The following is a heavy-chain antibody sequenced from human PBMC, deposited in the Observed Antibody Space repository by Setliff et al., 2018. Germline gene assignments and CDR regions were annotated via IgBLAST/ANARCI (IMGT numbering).Heavy chain of an antibody. CDR3: LRLVRYCTKIACQATSGDEV. D-gene: IGHD2-8*01. CDR2: ISAYNGKT. Sequence: ASVKVSCKASGYTLINYGISWVRQAPGQGLEWMGWISAYNGKTYSAQKFQDRVTLTTHTSTNMGYLELRDLRSDDTAVYYCLRLVRYCTKIACQATSGDEVWGLGTLVTVSS. J-gene: IGHJ4*02. CDR1: GYTLINYG. V-gene: IGHV1-18*01.